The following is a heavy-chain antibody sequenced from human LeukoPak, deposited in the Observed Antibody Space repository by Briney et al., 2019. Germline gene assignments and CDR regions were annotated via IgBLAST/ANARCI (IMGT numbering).Heavy chain of an antibody. D-gene: IGHD2-15*01. Sequence: SVTVSCKASGGTFSSYAISWVRQAPGQGLEWMGGIIPSFGTANYAQKSQGRVTITTDESTSTAYMELSSLRSEDTAVYYCASSNPGISPYYYMDVWGKGTPVTVSS. CDR2: IIPSFGTA. CDR1: GGTFSSYA. J-gene: IGHJ6*03. V-gene: IGHV1-69*05. CDR3: ASSNPGISPYYYMDV.